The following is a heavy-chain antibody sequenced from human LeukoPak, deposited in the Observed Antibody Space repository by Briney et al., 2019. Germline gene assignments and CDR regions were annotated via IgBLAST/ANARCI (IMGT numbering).Heavy chain of an antibody. CDR2: INQDGNKK. V-gene: IGHV3-7*03. CDR1: GFTFSNYW. J-gene: IGHJ4*02. D-gene: IGHD4/OR15-4a*01. Sequence: GGSLRLSCAASGFTFSNYWMTWVRQAPGKGLEWVAHINQDGNKKYYVDSVKGRFTIFRDNAKNSLYLQMNSLRAEDTAVYHCATGDYGVHGDYWGQGILVTVSS. CDR3: ATGDYGVHGDY.